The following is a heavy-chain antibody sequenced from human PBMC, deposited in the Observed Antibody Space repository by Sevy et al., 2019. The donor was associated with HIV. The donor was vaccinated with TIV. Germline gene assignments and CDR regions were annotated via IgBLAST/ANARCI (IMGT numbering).Heavy chain of an antibody. CDR1: GFTFTSYA. V-gene: IGHV3-23*01. Sequence: GGSLRLSCAVSGFTFTSYAMSWVRQAPGKGLEWVSGVSGSGGSTYYADSVKGRFSISRDNSRNTLYLQINTLRAEDTAVYYCVKDVAYDNTYLDYWGQGTLVTVS. J-gene: IGHJ4*02. D-gene: IGHD3-22*01. CDR3: VKDVAYDNTYLDY. CDR2: VSGSGGST.